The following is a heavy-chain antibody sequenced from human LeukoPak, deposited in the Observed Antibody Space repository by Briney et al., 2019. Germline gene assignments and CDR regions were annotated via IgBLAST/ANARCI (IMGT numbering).Heavy chain of an antibody. J-gene: IGHJ3*02. CDR2: IWYDGSNK. D-gene: IGHD4-23*01. Sequence: GRSLRLSCAASGFTLSSYGMHWVRQAPGKGLEWVAVIWYDGSNKYYADSVKGRFTISRDNSKNTLYLQMNSLRAEDTAVYYCASSDYGGAFVAFDIWGQGTMVTVSS. V-gene: IGHV3-33*01. CDR1: GFTLSSYG. CDR3: ASSDYGGAFVAFDI.